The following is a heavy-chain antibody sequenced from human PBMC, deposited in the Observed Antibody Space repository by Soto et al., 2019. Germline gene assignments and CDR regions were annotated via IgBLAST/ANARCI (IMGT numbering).Heavy chain of an antibody. J-gene: IGHJ6*02. CDR2: IIPIFGTA. Sequence: GASFEACCQAPVGTSSRYARIWVRHAPGQGLEWMGGIIPIFGTANYAQKFQGRVTITADESTSTAYMELSSLRSEDTAVYYCARGDLHGSGSYYTKRDYYGMDVWAQRTTVTVSS. CDR1: VGTSSRYA. V-gene: IGHV1-69*13. D-gene: IGHD3-10*01. CDR3: ARGDLHGSGSYYTKRDYYGMDV.